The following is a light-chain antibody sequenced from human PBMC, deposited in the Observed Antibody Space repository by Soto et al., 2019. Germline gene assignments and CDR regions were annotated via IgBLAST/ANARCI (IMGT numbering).Light chain of an antibody. Sequence: QSVLTQPPSASGTPGQRVTISCSGSSSNIGSNTVNWYQQLPGTAPKLLIYRNNQRPSGVPDLFSGSKSGSSASLAISGLQSEDEADYYCAAWDDSLNGEVFGTGTKVTVL. CDR1: SSNIGSNT. CDR2: RNN. V-gene: IGLV1-44*01. CDR3: AAWDDSLNGEV. J-gene: IGLJ1*01.